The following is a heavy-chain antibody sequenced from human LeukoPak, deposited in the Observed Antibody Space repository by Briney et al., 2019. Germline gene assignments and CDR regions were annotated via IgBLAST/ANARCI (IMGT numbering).Heavy chain of an antibody. V-gene: IGHV2-70*11. CDR2: IDWDDDK. CDR3: ARMLAARQQNWFDP. J-gene: IGHJ5*02. CDR1: GFSLSTSGMC. Sequence: SGPALVKPTQTLTLTCTFSGFSLSTSGMCVSWIRQPPGKALEWLARIDWDDDKYYSTSLKTRLTISKDTSKNQVVLTMTNMDPVDTATYYCARMLAARQQNWFDPWGQGTLVTVSS. D-gene: IGHD6-6*01.